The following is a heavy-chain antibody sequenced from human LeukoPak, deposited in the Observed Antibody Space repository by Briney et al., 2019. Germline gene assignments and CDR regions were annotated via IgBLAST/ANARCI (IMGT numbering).Heavy chain of an antibody. J-gene: IGHJ4*02. V-gene: IGHV3-33*06. CDR2: IWYDGSNK. CDR3: AKVGDTVTTESFFDY. CDR1: GFTFSSYG. D-gene: IGHD4-17*01. Sequence: GGSLRLSCAASGFTFSSYGMHWVRQAPGKGLEWVAVIWYDGSNKYYADSVKGRFTISRDNSKNTLYLQMNSLRAEDTAVYYCAKVGDTVTTESFFDYWGQGTLVTVSS.